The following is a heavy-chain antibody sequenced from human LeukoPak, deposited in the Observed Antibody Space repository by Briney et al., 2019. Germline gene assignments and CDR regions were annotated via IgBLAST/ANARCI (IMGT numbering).Heavy chain of an antibody. D-gene: IGHD6-19*01. J-gene: IGHJ5*02. Sequence: ASVKVSCKASGYTFTSYDINWVRQATGQGLEWMGWMNPNSGNTGYAQKFQGRVTITRNTSISTAYMELSSLRSEDTAVYYCARGRQQWLVRGSWFDPWGQGTLGTVSS. CDR2: MNPNSGNT. V-gene: IGHV1-8*03. CDR3: ARGRQQWLVRGSWFDP. CDR1: GYTFTSYD.